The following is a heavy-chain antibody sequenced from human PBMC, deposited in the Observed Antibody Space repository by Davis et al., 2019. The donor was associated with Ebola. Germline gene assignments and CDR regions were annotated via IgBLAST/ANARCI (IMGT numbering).Heavy chain of an antibody. CDR2: ISSDGSYI. J-gene: IGHJ4*02. CDR1: GFPFSSYT. CDR3: ATSESFFDYAAYFHS. Sequence: GGSLRLSCVASGFPFSSYTMNWVRQAPGKGLEWVSSISSDGSYIFYADSAKGRFSISRDNAKNSLYLQMNSLKAEDTAVYFCATSESFFDYAAYFHSWGQGTLLTVSS. V-gene: IGHV3-21*01. D-gene: IGHD3-16*01.